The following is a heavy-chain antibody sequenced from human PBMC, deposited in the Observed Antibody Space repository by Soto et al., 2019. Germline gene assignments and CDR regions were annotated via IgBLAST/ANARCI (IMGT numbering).Heavy chain of an antibody. CDR3: ARALRYYDFWEPGLVYGMDV. CDR2: INPNSGGT. J-gene: IGHJ6*02. V-gene: IGHV1-2*04. D-gene: IGHD3-3*01. CDR1: GYTFTGYY. Sequence: GASVKVSCKASGYTFTGYYMHWVRQAPGQGLEWMGWINPNSGGTNYAQKFQGWVTMTRDTSISAAYMELSRLRSGDTAVYYCARALRYYDFWEPGLVYGMDVWGQGTTVTVSS.